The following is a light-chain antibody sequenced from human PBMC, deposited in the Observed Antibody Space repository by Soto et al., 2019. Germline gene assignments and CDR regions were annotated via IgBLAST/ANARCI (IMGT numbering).Light chain of an antibody. Sequence: EIVMTQSPATLSVSPGEGATLSCRASQSLSSSLAWYQQKPGQAPRLLIYGASTRATGIPARFSGSGSGTEFTLAISSLLSEDFAVYYCQQYKNWPPITFGQGTRLEI. CDR3: QQYKNWPPIT. V-gene: IGKV3-15*01. CDR2: GAS. CDR1: QSLSSS. J-gene: IGKJ5*01.